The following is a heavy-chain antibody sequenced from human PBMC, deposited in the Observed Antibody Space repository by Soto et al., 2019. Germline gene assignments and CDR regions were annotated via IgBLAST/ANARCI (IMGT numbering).Heavy chain of an antibody. V-gene: IGHV3-13*01. CDR1: GFTFRNYD. CDR3: ARYQQLVDY. D-gene: IGHD6-13*01. J-gene: IGHJ4*02. Sequence: EVQLVESGGGLVQPGGSLRLSCVASGFTFRNYDMHWVRQTSGGGLEWVSAIGTVGDSYYPDSVKGRFTISRDNAKNSLYLQMNSLRAEDTAVYYCARYQQLVDYWGQGTLVTVSS. CDR2: IGTVGDS.